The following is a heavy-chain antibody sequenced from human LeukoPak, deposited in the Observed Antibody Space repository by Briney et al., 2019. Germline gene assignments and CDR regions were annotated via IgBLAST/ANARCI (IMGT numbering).Heavy chain of an antibody. J-gene: IGHJ6*03. V-gene: IGHV3-53*01. CDR3: ARDKRAGANVCYYYMDV. Sequence: HPGGSLRLSCAASGFTVSSNYMSWVRQAPGKGLEWVSMIYSGGYTHFADSVKGRFTISRDNSKNTLYLQMNSLRAEDTAVYYCARDKRAGANVCYYYMDVWGKGTTVTVSS. CDR1: GFTVSSNY. CDR2: IYSGGYT. D-gene: IGHD1-26*01.